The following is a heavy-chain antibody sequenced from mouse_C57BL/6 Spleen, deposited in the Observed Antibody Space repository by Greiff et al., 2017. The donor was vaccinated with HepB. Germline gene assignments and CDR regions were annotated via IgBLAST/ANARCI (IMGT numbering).Heavy chain of an antibody. D-gene: IGHD2-1*01. V-gene: IGHV5-6*02. J-gene: IGHJ4*01. CDR1: GFTFSSYG. Sequence: EVKLVESGGDLVKPGGSLKLSCAASGFTFSSYGMSWVRQTPDKRLEWVATISSGGSYTYYPDSVKGRFTISRDNAKNTLYLQMSSLKSEDTAMYYCASSYGNHYAMDYWGQGTSVTVSS. CDR2: ISSGGSYT. CDR3: ASSYGNHYAMDY.